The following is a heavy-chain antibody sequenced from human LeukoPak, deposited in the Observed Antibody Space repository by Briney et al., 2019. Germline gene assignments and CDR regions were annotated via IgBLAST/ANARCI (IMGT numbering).Heavy chain of an antibody. J-gene: IGHJ4*02. CDR3: AKDLPAAYFDS. CDR1: GFTFSSYA. V-gene: IGHV3-30-3*01. D-gene: IGHD2-2*01. CDR2: ISYDGSNK. Sequence: GGSLRHSCAASGFTFSSYAMHWVRQAPGKGLEWVAVISYDGSNKHYADSVKGRFTISRDNSKNTLYLQMNSLRAEDTAVYYCAKDLPAAYFDSWGQGTLVTVSS.